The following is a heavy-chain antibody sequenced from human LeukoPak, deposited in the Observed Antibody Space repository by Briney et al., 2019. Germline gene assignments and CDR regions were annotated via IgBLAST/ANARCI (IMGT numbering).Heavy chain of an antibody. V-gene: IGHV1-2*02. CDR1: GYTFTGYY. CDR2: INPNSGGT. CDR3: ARDPGTGDPPPYYYYYYGMDV. D-gene: IGHD7-27*01. J-gene: IGHJ6*02. Sequence: GASVKVSCKASGYTFTGYYMHWVRQAPGQGLEWMGWINPNSGGTNYAQKFQGRVTMTRDTSISTAYMDLSRLRSDDTAVYYCARDPGTGDPPPYYYYYYGMDVWGQGTTVTVSS.